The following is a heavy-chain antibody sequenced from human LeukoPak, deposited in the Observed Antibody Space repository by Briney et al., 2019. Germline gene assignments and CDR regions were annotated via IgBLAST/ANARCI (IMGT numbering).Heavy chain of an antibody. CDR1: GFTFSSYW. D-gene: IGHD3-16*01. Sequence: GGSLRLSCAASGFTFSSYWMSWVRQAPGKGLEWVANIKQDGSEKYCVDSVKGRFTISRDNAKNSLYLQMKSLRTEDTAVYHCARDSGFRGLWPLDYWGQGALVTVFS. J-gene: IGHJ4*02. CDR3: ARDSGFRGLWPLDY. V-gene: IGHV3-7*01. CDR2: IKQDGSEK.